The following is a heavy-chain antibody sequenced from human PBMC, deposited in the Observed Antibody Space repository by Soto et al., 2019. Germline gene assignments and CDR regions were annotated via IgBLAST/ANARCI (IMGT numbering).Heavy chain of an antibody. J-gene: IGHJ4*02. CDR3: VKDRVPYYFDY. CDR1: GFTFANTW. Sequence: GGSLRLSCAGSGFTFANTWMTWVRQAPGKGLEWVGRIKSNGGSTYYADSVKGRFTISRDNSKNTLYLQMSSLRAEDTAVYYCVKDRVPYYFDYWGQGTLVTVSS. CDR2: IKSNGGST. V-gene: IGHV3-64D*06.